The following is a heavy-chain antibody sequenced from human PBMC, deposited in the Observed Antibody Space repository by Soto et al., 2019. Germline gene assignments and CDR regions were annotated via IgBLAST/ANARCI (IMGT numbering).Heavy chain of an antibody. Sequence: PGGSLRLSCAASGFTFSRYEMNWVRQAPGKGLEWIAYIHSSATTIYYADSVKGRFTISRDNAKNSLCLQLNSLSAGDTAVYYCATRSGGGGAFDFWGQGTMVTVSS. V-gene: IGHV3-48*03. CDR3: ATRSGGGGAFDF. J-gene: IGHJ3*01. CDR1: GFTFSRYE. D-gene: IGHD3-10*01. CDR2: IHSSATTI.